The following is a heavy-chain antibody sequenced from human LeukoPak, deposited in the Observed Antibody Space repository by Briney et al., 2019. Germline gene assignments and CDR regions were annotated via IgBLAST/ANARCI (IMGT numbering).Heavy chain of an antibody. CDR1: GYSFTSYW. Sequence: GESLKISCKGSGYSFTSYWIGWVRQMPGKGLEWMGIIYPGDSDTRYSPSFQGQVTISADKSISTAYLQWSSLKASDTAMYYCARVRGDIVATIGFDYWGQGTLVTVFS. J-gene: IGHJ4*02. D-gene: IGHD5-12*01. V-gene: IGHV5-51*01. CDR3: ARVRGDIVATIGFDY. CDR2: IYPGDSDT.